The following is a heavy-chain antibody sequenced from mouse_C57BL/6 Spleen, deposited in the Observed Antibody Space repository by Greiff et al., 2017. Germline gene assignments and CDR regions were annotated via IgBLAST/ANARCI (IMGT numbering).Heavy chain of an antibody. CDR1: GFTFTDYY. Sequence: EVQVVESGGGLVQPGGSLSLSCAASGFTFTDYYMSWVRQPPGKALEWLGFIRNKANGYTTEYSASVKGRFTISRDNSQSILYLQMNALRAEDSATYYCASGGYCGWFAYWGQGTLVTVSA. J-gene: IGHJ3*01. D-gene: IGHD2-3*01. V-gene: IGHV7-3*01. CDR2: IRNKANGYTT. CDR3: ASGGYCGWFAY.